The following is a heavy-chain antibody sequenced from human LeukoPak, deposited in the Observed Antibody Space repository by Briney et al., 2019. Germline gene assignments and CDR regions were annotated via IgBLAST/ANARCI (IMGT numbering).Heavy chain of an antibody. V-gene: IGHV1-2*02. J-gene: IGHJ4*02. Sequence: ASVKVSCKASGYTSTGYYMHWVRQAPGQGLEWMGWINPNSGGTNYAQKFQGRVTMTRDTSIRTAYMELSRLRSDDTAVYYCATSRTMITFGGYYFAYWGQGTLVTVSS. D-gene: IGHD3-16*01. CDR3: ATSRTMITFGGYYFAY. CDR2: INPNSGGT. CDR1: GYTSTGYY.